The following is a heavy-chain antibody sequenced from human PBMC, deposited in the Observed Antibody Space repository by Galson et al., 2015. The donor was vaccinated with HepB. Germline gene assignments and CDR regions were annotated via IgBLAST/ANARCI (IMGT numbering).Heavy chain of an antibody. V-gene: IGHV1-24*01. J-gene: IGHJ3*02. D-gene: IGHD6-19*01. CDR3: ATDQYSSGWYRDAFDI. CDR1: GYTLTELS. CDR2: FDPEDGET. Sequence: SVKVSCKVSGYTLTELSMHWVRQAPGKGLEWMGGFDPEDGETIYAQKFQGRVTMTEDTSTDTAYMELSSLRSEDTAVYYCATDQYSSGWYRDAFDIWGQGTMVTVPS.